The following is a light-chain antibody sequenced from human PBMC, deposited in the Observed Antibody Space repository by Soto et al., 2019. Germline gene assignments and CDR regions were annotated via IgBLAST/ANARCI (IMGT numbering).Light chain of an antibody. V-gene: IGKV1-5*03. CDR2: KAS. Sequence: IQMTQSPSTLSASVGDRVSITCRASQTIFSWLAWYQQKPGKAPKLVIYKASSLESGVPSRYSGSGSGTEFTLTISRLQPYDFATYYCQQDNSYPYSFCQGTKLEIK. J-gene: IGKJ2*03. CDR1: QTIFSW. CDR3: QQDNSYPYS.